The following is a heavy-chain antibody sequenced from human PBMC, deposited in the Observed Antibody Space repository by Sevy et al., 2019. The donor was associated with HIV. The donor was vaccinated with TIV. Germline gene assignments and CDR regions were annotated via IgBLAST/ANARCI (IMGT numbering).Heavy chain of an antibody. CDR3: AKIYDY. CDR2: IFHTGKT. D-gene: IGHD3-3*01. J-gene: IGHJ4*02. Sequence: SETLSLTCSVSGGSISKIGNYWGWVRQPPGGGLEWIGDIFHTGKTNYNPSLKSRVTISLYTSKNQFSLTLSSVTAADTAVYYCAKIYDYWGPGALVTVSS. CDR1: GGSISKIGNY. V-gene: IGHV4-39*01.